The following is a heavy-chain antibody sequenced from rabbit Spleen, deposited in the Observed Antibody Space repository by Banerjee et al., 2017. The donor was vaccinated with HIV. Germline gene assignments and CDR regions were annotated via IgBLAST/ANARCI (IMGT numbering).Heavy chain of an antibody. D-gene: IGHD8-1*01. CDR1: GFSFNSGYD. CDR3: ARDAGTSFSTYGMDL. CDR2: IYAGSSDST. V-gene: IGHV1S45*01. J-gene: IGHJ6*01. Sequence: QEQLEESGGGLVKPGVSLTLTCKASGFSFNSGYDMCWVRQAPGKGLEWIACIYAGSSDSTYSATWAKGRFTLSKTSSTTVTLQMTSLTAADTATYFCARDAGTSFSTYGMDLWGQGTLVTVS.